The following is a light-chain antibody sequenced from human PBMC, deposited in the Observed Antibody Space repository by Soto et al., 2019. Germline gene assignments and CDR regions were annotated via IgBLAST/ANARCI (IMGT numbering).Light chain of an antibody. CDR1: SSDIGTYNF. J-gene: IGLJ1*01. CDR2: DDI. CDR3: CSYAGSGTDKYV. Sequence: QSALTQPASVSGSPGQSITISCTGTSSDIGTYNFVSWYQQLPGEAPKFMIYDDIKRPSGVSNRFSGSKSGSTASLTISGLQAEDEADYYCCSYAGSGTDKYVFGGGTKVTVL. V-gene: IGLV2-23*01.